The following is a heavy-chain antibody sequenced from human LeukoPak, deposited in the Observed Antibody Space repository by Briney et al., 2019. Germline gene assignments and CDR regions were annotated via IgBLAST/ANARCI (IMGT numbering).Heavy chain of an antibody. V-gene: IGHV4-59*01. CDR2: IYYSGST. Sequence: SETLSLTCTVSGGSISGYYWSWIRQPPGKGLEWIGYIYYSGSTNYNPSLKSRVTISVDTSKNQFSLKLSSVTAADTAVYYCARDSIAARFLGYMDVWGKGTTVTVSS. J-gene: IGHJ6*03. CDR3: ARDSIAARFLGYMDV. D-gene: IGHD6-6*01. CDR1: GGSISGYY.